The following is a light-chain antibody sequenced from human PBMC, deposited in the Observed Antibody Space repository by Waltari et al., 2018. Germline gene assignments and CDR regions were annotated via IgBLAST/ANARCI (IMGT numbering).Light chain of an antibody. Sequence: DIQMTQSPSSLSASVGDRVTITCRASENVNKYLNWYQQKPGKAPKLLIYKASTVQSGVPSRFSGSGSVTDYTFTISSLQSEDVATYYCQHNYGTPYSFGQGTKVEIK. CDR2: KAS. CDR3: QHNYGTPYS. CDR1: ENVNKY. V-gene: IGKV1-39*01. J-gene: IGKJ2*03.